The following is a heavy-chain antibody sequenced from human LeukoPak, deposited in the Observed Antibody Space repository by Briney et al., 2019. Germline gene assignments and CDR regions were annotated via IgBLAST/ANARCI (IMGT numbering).Heavy chain of an antibody. J-gene: IGHJ4*02. Sequence: GGSLRLSCAASGFTFSSYWMHWVRQATGKGVVWVSRINSDGSSTSYADSVKGRFTISRDNAKNTLYLQMNSLRAEDTAVYYCASIPTYYYDSSGYLWGQGTLVTVSS. CDR3: ASIPTYYYDSSGYL. D-gene: IGHD3-22*01. CDR1: GFTFSSYW. CDR2: INSDGSST. V-gene: IGHV3-74*01.